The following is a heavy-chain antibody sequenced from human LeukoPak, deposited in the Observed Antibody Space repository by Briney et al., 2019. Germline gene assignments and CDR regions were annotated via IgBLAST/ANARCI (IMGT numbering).Heavy chain of an antibody. V-gene: IGHV3-23*01. J-gene: IGHJ4*02. CDR2: ISGSGGST. CDR1: GFTFSSFG. CDR3: AKATGYSSSWYNPSDY. D-gene: IGHD6-13*01. Sequence: GRSLRLSCAASGFTFSSFGMHWVRQAPGKGLEWVSAISGSGGSTYYADSVKGRFTISRDNSKNTLYLQMNSLRAEDTAVYYCAKATGYSSSWYNPSDYWGQGTLVTVSS.